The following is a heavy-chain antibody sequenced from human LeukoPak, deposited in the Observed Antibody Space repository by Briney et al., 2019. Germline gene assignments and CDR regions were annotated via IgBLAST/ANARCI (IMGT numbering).Heavy chain of an antibody. D-gene: IGHD2-15*01. J-gene: IGHJ4*02. CDR3: ARDQEEYCTGGSCYEFDY. Sequence: GRSLRLSCAASGFTFRSYGMHWVRQAPGKGLVWVAVIWYDGSSKYYADSVKGRFTISRDNSKNTLFLQMNSLRVEDTAVYYCARDQEEYCTGGSCYEFDYWGQGTLVTVSS. V-gene: IGHV3-33*01. CDR1: GFTFRSYG. CDR2: IWYDGSSK.